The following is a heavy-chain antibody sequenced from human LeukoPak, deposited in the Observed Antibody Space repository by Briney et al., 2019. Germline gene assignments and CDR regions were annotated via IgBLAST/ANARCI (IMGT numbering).Heavy chain of an antibody. J-gene: IGHJ6*02. Sequence: PSETLSLTCTVSGGSISSGEYYWSWIRQPPGKGLEWIGYIYYSGSTYYNPSLKSRVTISVDTSKNQFSLKLSSVTAADTAVYYCARDKGYSYGPDYYYYGMDVWGQGTTVTVSS. CDR2: IYYSGST. D-gene: IGHD5-18*01. CDR1: GGSISSGEYY. V-gene: IGHV4-30-4*01. CDR3: ARDKGYSYGPDYYYYGMDV.